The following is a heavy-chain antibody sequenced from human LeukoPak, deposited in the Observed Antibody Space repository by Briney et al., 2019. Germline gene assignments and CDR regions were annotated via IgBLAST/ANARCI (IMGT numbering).Heavy chain of an antibody. J-gene: IGHJ4*02. CDR3: ARSGFEGSGWSFDY. CDR2: INHSGST. D-gene: IGHD6-19*01. Sequence: SETLSLTCAVYVGSFSGYYWSWIRQPPGKGLEWIGEINHSGSTNYNPSLKSRVTISVDTSKNQFSLKLSSVTAADTAVYYCARSGFEGSGWSFDYSGQGTLVTVSS. V-gene: IGHV4-34*01. CDR1: VGSFSGYY.